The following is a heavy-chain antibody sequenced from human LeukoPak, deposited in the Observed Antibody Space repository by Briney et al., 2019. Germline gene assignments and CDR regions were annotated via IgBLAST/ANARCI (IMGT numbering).Heavy chain of an antibody. Sequence: ASVKVSCKASGYTSTGYYMHWVRQAPGQGLEWMGRINPNSGGTNYAQKFQGRVTMTRDTSISTAYMELSRLRSDDTAVYYCARGRRNSYDSSGYYWVDYWGQGTLVTVSS. J-gene: IGHJ4*02. D-gene: IGHD3-22*01. CDR3: ARGRRNSYDSSGYYWVDY. CDR1: GYTSTGYY. CDR2: INPNSGGT. V-gene: IGHV1-2*06.